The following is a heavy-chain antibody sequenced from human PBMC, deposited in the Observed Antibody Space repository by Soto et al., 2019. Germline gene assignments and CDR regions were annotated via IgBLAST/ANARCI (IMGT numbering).Heavy chain of an antibody. D-gene: IGHD3-22*01. CDR3: ARGTYYDSSGYQNWYFDL. CDR1: GGTFSSYA. Sequence: QVQLVQSGAEVKKPGSSVKVSCKASGGTFSSYAISWVRQAPGQGLEWMGGIIPIFGTANYAQKFQGRVTITADKSKSTAYMELSSLRSEDTAVYYCARGTYYDSSGYQNWYFDLWGRGTLVTVSS. J-gene: IGHJ2*01. V-gene: IGHV1-69*06. CDR2: IIPIFGTA.